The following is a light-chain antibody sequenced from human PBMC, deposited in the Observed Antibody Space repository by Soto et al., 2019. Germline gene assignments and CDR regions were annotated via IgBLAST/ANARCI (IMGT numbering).Light chain of an antibody. CDR1: QSVSSY. CDR3: QQRDNWPWT. CDR2: DAS. V-gene: IGKV3-11*01. Sequence: ETVFTQSPSTLAFSPGEISSLSVRASQSVSSYLAWYQQKPGQAPRLLIYDASNRATGIPARFSGSGSGTDFTLTISSLEPEDFAIYYCQQRDNWPWTFGQGTKVDI. J-gene: IGKJ1*01.